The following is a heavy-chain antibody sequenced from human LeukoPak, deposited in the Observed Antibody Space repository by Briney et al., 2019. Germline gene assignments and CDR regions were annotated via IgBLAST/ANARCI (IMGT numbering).Heavy chain of an antibody. Sequence: PSETLSLTCAVYGGSFSGYYWSSIRQPPGKGLEWIGEINHSGSTNYNPSLKSRVTISVDTSKNQFSLKLSSVTAADTAVYYCARGRSSGSPYYYYGMDVWGQGTTVTVSS. D-gene: IGHD3-10*01. CDR3: ARGRSSGSPYYYYGMDV. J-gene: IGHJ6*02. CDR2: INHSGST. V-gene: IGHV4-34*01. CDR1: GGSFSGYY.